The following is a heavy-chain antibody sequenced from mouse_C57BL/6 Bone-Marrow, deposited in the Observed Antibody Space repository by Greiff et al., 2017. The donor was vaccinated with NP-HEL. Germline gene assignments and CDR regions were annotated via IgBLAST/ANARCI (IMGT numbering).Heavy chain of an antibody. CDR3: ARGYYSNSYYYAMDY. Sequence: VQLQESGAELVKPGASVKLSCKASGYTFTSYWMHWVKQRPGQGLEWIGMIHPNSGSTNYNEKFKSKATLTVDKSSSTAYMQLSSLTSEDSAVYYCARGYYSNSYYYAMDYWGQGTSVTVSS. CDR1: GYTFTSYW. D-gene: IGHD2-5*01. J-gene: IGHJ4*01. CDR2: IHPNSGST. V-gene: IGHV1-64*01.